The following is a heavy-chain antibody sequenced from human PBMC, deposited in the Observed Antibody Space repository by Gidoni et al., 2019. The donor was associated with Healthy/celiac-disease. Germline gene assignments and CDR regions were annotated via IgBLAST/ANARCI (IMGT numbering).Heavy chain of an antibody. J-gene: IGHJ2*01. CDR2: IYTSGST. CDR1: GGSISSYY. Sequence: QVQLQESGPGLVKPSETLSLTCTVSGGSISSYYWSWIRQPAGKGLEWIGRIYTSGSTNYNPSLKSRVTMSVDTSKNQFALKLSSVTAADTAVYYCARAAAEGVAARGWYFDLWGRGTLVTVSS. CDR3: ARAAAEGVAARGWYFDL. D-gene: IGHD6-19*01. V-gene: IGHV4-4*07.